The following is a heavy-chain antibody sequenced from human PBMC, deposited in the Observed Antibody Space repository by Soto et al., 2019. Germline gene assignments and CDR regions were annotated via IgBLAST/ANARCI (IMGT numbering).Heavy chain of an antibody. Sequence: SLKVSCKASGGTFSSYTISWGRQAPGQGLEWMGRIIPILGIANYAQKFQGRVTITADKSTSTAYMELSSLRSEDTAVYYCVRGYCSSTSCYEFEYAFDIWGQGTMVTVSS. CDR2: IIPILGIA. CDR3: VRGYCSSTSCYEFEYAFDI. J-gene: IGHJ3*02. D-gene: IGHD2-2*01. V-gene: IGHV1-69*02. CDR1: GGTFSSYT.